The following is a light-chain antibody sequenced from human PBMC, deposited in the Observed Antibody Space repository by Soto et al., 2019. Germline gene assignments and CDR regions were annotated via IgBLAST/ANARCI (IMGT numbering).Light chain of an antibody. CDR1: QTVDSRY. J-gene: IGKJ1*01. V-gene: IGKV3-20*01. Sequence: EIVLTQSPATLSLSPGERATLSCRASQTVDSRYLAWYQQKRGQAPTLLIYATSSRATGVPDRFSGSGSGTDFTLTISRLEPEDFAVYYCQQYGSLSWTFGQGTKVDIK. CDR2: ATS. CDR3: QQYGSLSWT.